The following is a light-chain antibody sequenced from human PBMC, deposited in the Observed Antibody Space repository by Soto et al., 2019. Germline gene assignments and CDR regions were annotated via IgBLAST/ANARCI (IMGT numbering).Light chain of an antibody. J-gene: IGKJ1*01. V-gene: IGKV1-5*03. CDR2: KAS. CDR3: QHYNIYSET. CDR1: QSISGW. Sequence: DIQMTQSPSTLSASVGDRVTITCRASQSISGWLAWYRQKPGKAPKILIYKASILESGVPSRFSGSGSGTEFTLTISSLQPDDFATYYCQHYNIYSETFGQGSKVEVK.